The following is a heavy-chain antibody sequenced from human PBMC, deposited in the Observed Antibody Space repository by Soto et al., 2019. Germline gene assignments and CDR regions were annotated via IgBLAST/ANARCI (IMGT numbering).Heavy chain of an antibody. D-gene: IGHD5-18*01. CDR3: AKDAIHVLLGYTYGAGGMDV. J-gene: IGHJ6*02. V-gene: IGHV3-9*01. CDR1: GFTFDDYA. CDR2: ISWNSGDI. Sequence: LRLSCAASGFTFDDYAMHWVRLAPGKGLEWVSGISWNSGDIYYADSVKGRFTISRDNAKNSLYLQMNSLRPDDTAMYYCAKDAIHVLLGYTYGAGGMDVWGQGTTVTVSS.